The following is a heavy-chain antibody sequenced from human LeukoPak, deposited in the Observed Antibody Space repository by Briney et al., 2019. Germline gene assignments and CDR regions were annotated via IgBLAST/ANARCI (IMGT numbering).Heavy chain of an antibody. J-gene: IGHJ4*02. CDR3: AREGASSSFGY. CDR1: GFTFSSYG. CDR2: ISYDGSNK. D-gene: IGHD6-13*01. V-gene: IGHV3-30*03. Sequence: GGSLRLSCAASGFTFSSYGMHWVRQAPGKGLEWVAVISYDGSNKYYADSVKGRFTISRDNSKNTLYLQMNSLRAEDTAVYYCAREGASSSFGYWGQGTLVTVSS.